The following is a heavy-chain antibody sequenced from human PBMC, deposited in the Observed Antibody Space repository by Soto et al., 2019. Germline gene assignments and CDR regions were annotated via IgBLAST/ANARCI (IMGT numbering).Heavy chain of an antibody. J-gene: IGHJ4*02. CDR1: GFTFRDHA. V-gene: IGHV3-23*01. CDR3: ARDPYDFWSGYRGNFDF. D-gene: IGHD3-3*01. Sequence: EVQLLESGGGLVQPGGSLRLSCTVSGFTFRDHAMSWVRQAPGQGLEGVATIRGNGNGANYADSVKGRFTISRDNSKSTLYLQMSSLRDDDTAVYYCARDPYDFWSGYRGNFDFWGQGTLVTVSS. CDR2: IRGNGNGA.